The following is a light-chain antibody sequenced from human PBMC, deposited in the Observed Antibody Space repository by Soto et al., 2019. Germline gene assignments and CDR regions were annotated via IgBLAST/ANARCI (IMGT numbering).Light chain of an antibody. CDR1: RSVGSS. CDR2: GAS. J-gene: IGKJ1*01. CDR3: QQRSYWPWT. Sequence: IVLPQSPATLSLSPGDRATLSCMASRSVGSSLAWYQQKPGQAPRLLIYGASNRATGIPDRFSGSESGTDFTLTISSLEPEDSALFYCQQRSYWPWTFGQGTKVDIK. V-gene: IGKV3-11*01.